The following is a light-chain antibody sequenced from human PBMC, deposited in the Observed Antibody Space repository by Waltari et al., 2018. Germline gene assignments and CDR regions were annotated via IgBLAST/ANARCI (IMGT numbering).Light chain of an antibody. CDR3: CSYAGSWV. V-gene: IGLV2-23*01. CDR1: SFDVANYNL. CDR2: EDA. Sequence: QSALTQPASVSGSPGQSITISCTGSSFDVANYNLVSWYQHHPGKAPKLMIYEDAKRPSGVSNRFSGSKAGNTASLTISGLQAEDEADYYCCSYAGSWVFGGGTKLTVL. J-gene: IGLJ3*02.